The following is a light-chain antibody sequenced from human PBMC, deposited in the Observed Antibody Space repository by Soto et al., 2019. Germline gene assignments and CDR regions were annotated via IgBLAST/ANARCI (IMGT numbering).Light chain of an antibody. J-gene: IGKJ4*01. V-gene: IGKV3-20*01. CDR3: QQYDRSLPLT. Sequence: IVLTQSPGTLSLSPGEGATLSCRASQSVSSNYLAWYQQKPGQTPRLLIYGASNRATGIPDRFSDNASGTDFTLTISRLKPEDSAVYYCQQYDRSLPLTFGGGTKVEIK. CDR1: QSVSSNY. CDR2: GAS.